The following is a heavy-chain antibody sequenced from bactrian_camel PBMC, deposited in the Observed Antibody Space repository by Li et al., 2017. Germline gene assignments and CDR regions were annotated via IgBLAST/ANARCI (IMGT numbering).Heavy chain of an antibody. CDR2: NGGTSA. V-gene: IGHV3S40*01. J-gene: IGHJ6*01. Sequence: VQLVESGGGQVQPGGSLTLSCAASGFTFSSYAMYWVRQAPGKGLEWVSSNGGTSAFYADSVKGRFTISKDNAKSTLYLQMNSLKPDDTAVYYCAAISGYWGQGTQVTVS. CDR3: AAISGY. CDR1: GFTFSSYA.